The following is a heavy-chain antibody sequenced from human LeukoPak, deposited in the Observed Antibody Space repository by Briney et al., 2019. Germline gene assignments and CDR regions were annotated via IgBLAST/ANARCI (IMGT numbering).Heavy chain of an antibody. CDR2: IYYSGST. Sequence: SETLSLTCTVSGGSISSGGYSWSWIRQHPGKGLEWIGYIYYSGSTYYNPSLKSRVTISVDTSKTQFSLKLSSVTAADTAVYYCARGLTYYYDSSGFPHDAFDIWGQGTMVTVSS. CDR3: ARGLTYYYDSSGFPHDAFDI. D-gene: IGHD3-22*01. V-gene: IGHV4-31*03. J-gene: IGHJ3*02. CDR1: GGSISSGGYS.